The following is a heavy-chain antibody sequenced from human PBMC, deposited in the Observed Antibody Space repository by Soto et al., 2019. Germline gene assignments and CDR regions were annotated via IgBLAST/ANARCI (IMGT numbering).Heavy chain of an antibody. CDR3: ARDFCSSTSCYTSYYYYGMDV. V-gene: IGHV1-46*01. CDR2: INPSGGST. J-gene: IGHJ6*02. CDR1: GYTFTSCY. D-gene: IGHD2-2*02. Sequence: ASVKVSCKASGYTFTSCYMHWVRQAPGQGLEWMGIINPSGGSTSYAQKFQGRVTMTRDTSTSTVCMELSSLRSEDTAVYYCARDFCSSTSCYTSYYYYGMDVWGQGTTVTVSS.